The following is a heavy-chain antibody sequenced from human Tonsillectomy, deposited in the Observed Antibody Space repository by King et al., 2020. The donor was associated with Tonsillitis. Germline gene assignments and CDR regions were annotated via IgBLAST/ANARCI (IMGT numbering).Heavy chain of an antibody. D-gene: IGHD5-18*01. V-gene: IGHV3-15*01. CDR3: TTDSRDSYGPRVGFDYYYYHYMDV. Sequence: EQLVQSGGGLVKPGGSLRLSCAASGFTFSKAWMSWVRQAPGKGLEWVGRIKSKIDGGTTDYAAPVKGRFTISRDDSKNTLYLQMNSLKTEDTAVYYCTTDSRDSYGPRVGFDYYYYHYMDVWGKGTTVTVSS. CDR2: IKSKIDGGTT. CDR1: GFTFSKAW. J-gene: IGHJ6*03.